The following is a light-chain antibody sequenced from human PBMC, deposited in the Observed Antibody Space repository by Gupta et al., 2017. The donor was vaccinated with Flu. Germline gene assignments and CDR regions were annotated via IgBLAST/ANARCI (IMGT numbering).Light chain of an antibody. V-gene: IGLV1-51*02. Sequence: QSVLTQPPSVSAAPGQKVTISCSGSSSNIGNNYVSWYQQLPGTAPKLLIYENNKRPSGIPDRFSGSKSGTSATLGITGLQTGDEADYYCGTWDSSLSALDWMFGGGTKLTVL. J-gene: IGLJ3*02. CDR2: ENN. CDR1: SSNIGNNY. CDR3: GTWDSSLSALDWM.